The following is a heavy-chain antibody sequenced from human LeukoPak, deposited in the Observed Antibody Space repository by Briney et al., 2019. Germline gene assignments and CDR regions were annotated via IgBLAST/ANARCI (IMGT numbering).Heavy chain of an antibody. CDR1: GGSFSGYY. J-gene: IGHJ4*02. CDR3: ARGRTTLDY. V-gene: IGHV4-34*01. CDR2: INHSGST. D-gene: IGHD1-14*01. Sequence: PSETLSLTCAVYGGSFSGYYWSWLRQPPGKGLEWIGEINHSGSTNYNTSLKSRVTISVDTSKNQLSLKLSSVTAADTAVYYCARGRTTLDYWGQGTLVTVSS.